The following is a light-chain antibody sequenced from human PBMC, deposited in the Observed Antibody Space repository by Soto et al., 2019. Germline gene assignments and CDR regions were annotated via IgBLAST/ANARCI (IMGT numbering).Light chain of an antibody. CDR1: RSNIGRSD. CDR2: NNN. J-gene: IGLJ3*02. V-gene: IGLV1-44*01. CDR3: AVWDDSVNGGV. Sequence: QPVLTQPPSASGTPGQRVTISCSGSRSNIGRSDVYWYQQLPGTAPKLLIHNNNQRPSGVPDRVSGSKSGTSASLAISGLQSEDEADYYCAVWDDSVNGGVFGGGTKLTVL.